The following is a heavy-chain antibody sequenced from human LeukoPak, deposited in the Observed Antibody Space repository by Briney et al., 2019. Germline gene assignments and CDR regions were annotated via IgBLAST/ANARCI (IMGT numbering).Heavy chain of an antibody. CDR3: ARRRVRGVQRPFDY. V-gene: IGHV4-34*01. Sequence: GSLRLSCAVSGFTFRSYDMSWVRQPPGKGLEWIGEINHSGSTNYNPSLKSRVTISVDTSKNQFSLKLSSVTAADTAVYYCARRRVRGVQRPFDYWGQGTLVTVSS. CDR2: INHSGST. D-gene: IGHD3-10*01. CDR1: GFTFRSYD. J-gene: IGHJ4*02.